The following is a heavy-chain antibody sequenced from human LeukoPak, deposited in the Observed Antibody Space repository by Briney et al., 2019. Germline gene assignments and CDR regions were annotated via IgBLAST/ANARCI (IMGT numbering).Heavy chain of an antibody. J-gene: IGHJ4*02. Sequence: GASVTVSCKASGYTFTSHGISWVRQAPGQGLEWMGWISAYNGNTNYAQKLQGRVTMTTDTSTSTAYMELRSLRSDDTAVYYCARDPIYTEGIYFDYWGQGTLVTVSS. CDR1: GYTFTSHG. CDR3: ARDPIYTEGIYFDY. D-gene: IGHD3-9*01. CDR2: ISAYNGNT. V-gene: IGHV1-18*01.